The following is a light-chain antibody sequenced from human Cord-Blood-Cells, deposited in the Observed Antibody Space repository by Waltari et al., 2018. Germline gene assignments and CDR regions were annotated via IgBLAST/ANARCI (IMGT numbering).Light chain of an antibody. CDR2: EGS. CDR1: SSDVGSYNL. CDR3: CSYAGSSTWV. Sequence: QSALTQPASVSGSPGQSITISCTGTSSDVGSYNLVSWYQQHPGKAPNLMIYEGSKRPSGVSNRFCGSKSGNTASLTISGLQAEDEADYYCCSYAGSSTWVFGGGTKLTVL. J-gene: IGLJ3*02. V-gene: IGLV2-23*01.